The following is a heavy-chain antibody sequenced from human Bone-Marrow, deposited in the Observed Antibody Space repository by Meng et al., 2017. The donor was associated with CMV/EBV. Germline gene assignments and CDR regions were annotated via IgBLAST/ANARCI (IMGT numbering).Heavy chain of an antibody. CDR2: IRYDGSNK. V-gene: IGHV3-30*02. D-gene: IGHD3-3*01. J-gene: IGHJ4*02. CDR3: AKDRFLEWLLGSYFDY. Sequence: GESLKISCAASGFTFSSYGMHWVRQAPGKGLEWVAFIRYDGSNKYYADSVKGRFTISRDNSKNTLYLQMNSLRAEDTAVYYCAKDRFLEWLLGSYFDYWGQGTLVPVSS. CDR1: GFTFSSYG.